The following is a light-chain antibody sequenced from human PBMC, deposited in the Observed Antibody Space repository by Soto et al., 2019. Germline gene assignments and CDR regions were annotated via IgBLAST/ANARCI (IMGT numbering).Light chain of an antibody. CDR3: QQYGSSPLT. CDR1: QSLTSY. CDR2: GIS. V-gene: IGKV3-20*01. J-gene: IGKJ4*01. Sequence: EIVMTQSPATLSVSPGETATLSCRASQSLTSYLAWYQQKPDQAPRLLIYGISTRATDIPARFSGSGSGTDFTLTISRLEPEDFAVYYCQQYGSSPLTFGGGTKVDIK.